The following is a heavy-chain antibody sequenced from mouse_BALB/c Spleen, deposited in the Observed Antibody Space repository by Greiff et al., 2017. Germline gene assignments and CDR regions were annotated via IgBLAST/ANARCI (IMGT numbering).Heavy chain of an antibody. D-gene: IGHD2-2*01. CDR1: GFTFSSYG. CDR2: INSNGGST. CDR3: ARDGYDGAWFAY. J-gene: IGHJ3*01. Sequence: EVQGVESGGGLVQPGGSLKLSCAASGFTFSSYGMSWVRQTPDKRLELVATINSNGGSTYYPDSVKGRFTISRDNAKNTLYLQMSSLKSEDTAMYYCARDGYDGAWFAYWGQGTLVTVSA. V-gene: IGHV5-6-3*01.